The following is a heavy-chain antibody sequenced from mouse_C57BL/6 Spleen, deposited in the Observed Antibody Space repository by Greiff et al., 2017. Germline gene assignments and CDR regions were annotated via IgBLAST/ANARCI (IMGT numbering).Heavy chain of an antibody. Sequence: VQLQQSGAELVKPGASVKLSCKASGYTFTEYTIHWVKQRSGQGLEWIGWFYPGSGSIKYNEKFKDKATLTADKSSSTVYMELSRLPSEDSAVYFCARHEGAPYYGSPYYFDYWGQGTTLTVSS. CDR1: GYTFTEYT. J-gene: IGHJ2*01. V-gene: IGHV1-62-2*01. CDR3: ARHEGAPYYGSPYYFDY. D-gene: IGHD1-1*01. CDR2: FYPGSGSI.